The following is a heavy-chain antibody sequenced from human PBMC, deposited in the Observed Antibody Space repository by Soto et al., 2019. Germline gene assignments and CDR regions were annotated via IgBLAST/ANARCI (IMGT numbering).Heavy chain of an antibody. CDR2: IKQDGSEK. D-gene: IGHD3-3*01. CDR1: GFTFSTYW. V-gene: IGHV3-7*03. Sequence: VQLVESGGGLVQPGGSLRLSCAASGFTFSTYWMSWVRQAPGKGLEWVANIKQDGSEKYYVDSVKGRFTISRDNAKNSLYLQMNSLRAEDTAVYYCARGRDFWSGYLFDYWGQGTLVTVSS. CDR3: ARGRDFWSGYLFDY. J-gene: IGHJ4*02.